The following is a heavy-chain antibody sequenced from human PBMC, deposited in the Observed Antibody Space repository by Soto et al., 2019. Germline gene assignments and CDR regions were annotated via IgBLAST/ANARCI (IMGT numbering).Heavy chain of an antibody. CDR2: ISYDGSNK. D-gene: IGHD6-13*01. CDR3: ARSGEGSSWYRASMDV. CDR1: GFTFSSYA. J-gene: IGHJ6*02. Sequence: GGSLRLSCAASGFTFSSYAMHWVRQAPGKGLEWVAVISYDGSNKYYADSVKGRFTISRDNSKNTLYLQMNSLRAEDTAVYYCARSGEGSSWYRASMDVWGQGTTVTVSS. V-gene: IGHV3-30-3*01.